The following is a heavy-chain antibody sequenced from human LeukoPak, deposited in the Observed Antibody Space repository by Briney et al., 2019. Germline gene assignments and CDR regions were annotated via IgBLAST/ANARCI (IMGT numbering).Heavy chain of an antibody. CDR2: ISAASWGI. CDR1: GFTFSSYS. D-gene: IGHD5-12*01. CDR3: ARVKEASAFDI. Sequence: GGSLRLSCAASGFTFSSYSMTWVRQAPGKGLEWISHISAASWGIYYADSVKGRFTTSRDNAKNSVFLQMSSLRPEDTAVYYCARVKEASAFDIWGQGTMVTVSS. J-gene: IGHJ3*02. V-gene: IGHV3-48*01.